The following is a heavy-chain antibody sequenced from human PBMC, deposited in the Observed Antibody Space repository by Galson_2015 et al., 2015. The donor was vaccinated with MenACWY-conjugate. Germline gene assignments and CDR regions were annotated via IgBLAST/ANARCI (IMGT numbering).Heavy chain of an antibody. Sequence: SLRLSCAASGFPFRSHWMHWVRQAPGKGLVWVSRVDMDGRRTTYADSVKGRFTISRDNARNTLYMEMNSLRAEDTAMYYCVRERSRHLALPNNAFDPWGQGTQVTVSS. CDR1: GFPFRSHW. V-gene: IGHV3-74*01. CDR2: VDMDGRRT. D-gene: IGHD1/OR15-1a*01. J-gene: IGHJ5*02. CDR3: VRERSRHLALPNNAFDP.